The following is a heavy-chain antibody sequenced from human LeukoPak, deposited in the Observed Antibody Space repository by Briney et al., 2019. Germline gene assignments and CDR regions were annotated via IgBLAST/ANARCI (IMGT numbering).Heavy chain of an antibody. CDR3: ARARRPLEYSSGWYEDY. Sequence: ASVKVSCKASGYTFTGYYMHWVRQAPGQGLEYMGWINPNSGGTNYAQKFQGRVTKTRDTSISTAYMELSRLRSDDTAVYYCARARRPLEYSSGWYEDYWGQGTLVTVSS. CDR1: GYTFTGYY. V-gene: IGHV1-2*02. CDR2: INPNSGGT. J-gene: IGHJ4*02. D-gene: IGHD6-19*01.